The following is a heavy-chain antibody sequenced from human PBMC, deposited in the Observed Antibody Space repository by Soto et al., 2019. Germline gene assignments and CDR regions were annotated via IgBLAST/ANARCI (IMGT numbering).Heavy chain of an antibody. CDR2: IYYSGST. V-gene: IGHV4-39*01. J-gene: IGHJ5*02. CDR3: AGGVLSGSYYNWFDP. CDR1: GGSISSSSYY. Sequence: SETLSLTCTVSGGSISSSSYYWGWIRQPPGKGLEWIGSIYYSGSTYYNPPLKSRVTISVDTSKNQFSLKLSPVTAADTAVYYCAGGVLSGSYYNWFDPWGQGTPVTVSS. D-gene: IGHD1-26*01.